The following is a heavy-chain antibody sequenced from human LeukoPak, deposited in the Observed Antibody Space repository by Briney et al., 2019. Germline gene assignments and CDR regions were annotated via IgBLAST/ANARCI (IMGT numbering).Heavy chain of an antibody. CDR1: GFNLRTYW. V-gene: IGHV3-74*01. CDR2: INGEGSRI. J-gene: IGHJ6*02. CDR3: ARDPGYYYHGMDV. Sequence: GGSLRLSCAVTGFNLRTYWIHWVRHSPGRGLEWVVRINGEGSRISYADSVRGRFTISRDNAKNTAYLQMNSLRAEDTALYYCARDPGYYYHGMDVWGQGTTVVVSS.